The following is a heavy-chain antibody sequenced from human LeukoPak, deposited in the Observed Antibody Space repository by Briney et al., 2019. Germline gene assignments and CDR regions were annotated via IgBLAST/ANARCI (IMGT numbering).Heavy chain of an antibody. J-gene: IGHJ3*02. D-gene: IGHD3-9*01. CDR1: GFTFSSYA. CDR2: ISGSGGST. V-gene: IGHV3-23*01. CDR3: AKVHKTRYFDWLLDAFDI. Sequence: GGSLRLFCAASGFTFSSYAMSWVRQAPGKGLEWGSAISGSGGSTYYADSVKGRFTISRDNSKNTLYLQMNSLRAEDTAVYYCAKVHKTRYFDWLLDAFDIWGQGTMVTVSS.